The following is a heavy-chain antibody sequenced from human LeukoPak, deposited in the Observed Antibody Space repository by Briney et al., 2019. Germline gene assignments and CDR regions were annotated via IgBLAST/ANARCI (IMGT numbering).Heavy chain of an antibody. CDR1: GGSISNNY. Sequence: SETLSLTCTVSGGSISNNYWSWIRQPPVKGLEYVGYIYYTGDTNSNPSLKSRVTISLDMSKNQISLKLSSVTAADTAVYYCARQPFSDPFDYWGQGILVTVSS. V-gene: IGHV4-59*08. CDR2: IYYTGDT. CDR3: ARQPFSDPFDY. J-gene: IGHJ4*02. D-gene: IGHD2-21*02.